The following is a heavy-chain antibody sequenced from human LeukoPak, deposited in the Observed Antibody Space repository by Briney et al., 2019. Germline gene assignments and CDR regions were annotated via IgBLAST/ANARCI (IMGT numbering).Heavy chain of an antibody. CDR3: ARDGLYYYDSSGYYPYYFDY. Sequence: SVKVSCKASGGTFSSYAISWVRQAPGQGLEWMGGIIPIFGTANYAQKFQGRVTITADESTSTAYMELSSLRSEDTAVYYCARDGLYYYDSSGYYPYYFDYWGQGTLVTVSS. V-gene: IGHV1-69*13. J-gene: IGHJ4*02. CDR1: GGTFSSYA. D-gene: IGHD3-22*01. CDR2: IIPIFGTA.